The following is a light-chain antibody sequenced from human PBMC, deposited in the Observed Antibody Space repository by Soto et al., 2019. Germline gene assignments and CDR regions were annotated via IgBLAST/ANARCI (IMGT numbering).Light chain of an antibody. CDR3: QQYGSSPWT. V-gene: IGKV3-20*01. CDR1: QSVTSSY. Sequence: EMVLTQSPGTVSLSPGERATLSFRSSQSVTSSYLAWYQQKPGQAPRLLIYGASSRATGIPDRFSGSGSGTDFTLTISRLEPEDFAVYYCQQYGSSPWTFGQGTKVDI. J-gene: IGKJ1*01. CDR2: GAS.